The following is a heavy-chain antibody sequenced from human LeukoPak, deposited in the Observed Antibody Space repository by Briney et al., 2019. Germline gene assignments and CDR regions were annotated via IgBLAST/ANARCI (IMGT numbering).Heavy chain of an antibody. D-gene: IGHD3-10*01. CDR1: GGSFSGYY. V-gene: IGHV4-34*01. Sequence: SETLSLTRAVDGGSFSGYYWSWIRQPPGKGLEWIGEINHSGSTNYNPSLKSRVTISVDTSKNQFSLKLSSVTAADTAVYYCARVRGRGFLDYWGQGTLVTVSS. CDR3: ARVRGRGFLDY. J-gene: IGHJ4*02. CDR2: INHSGST.